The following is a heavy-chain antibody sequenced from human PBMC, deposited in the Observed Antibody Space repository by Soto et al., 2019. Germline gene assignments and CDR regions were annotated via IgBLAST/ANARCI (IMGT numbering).Heavy chain of an antibody. J-gene: IGHJ5*02. D-gene: IGHD6-6*01. Sequence: VSVNVSCKSSGYTFTIYVISWLRQTKGQGLEWMGIINPNDGSTSYAQKFQGRVTMTRDTSTSTVYMELSSLRSEDTAVYYCASSPYSSSSRWFDPWGQGTPVTVFS. CDR1: GYTFTIYV. V-gene: IGHV1-46*03. CDR3: ASSPYSSSSRWFDP. CDR2: INPNDGST.